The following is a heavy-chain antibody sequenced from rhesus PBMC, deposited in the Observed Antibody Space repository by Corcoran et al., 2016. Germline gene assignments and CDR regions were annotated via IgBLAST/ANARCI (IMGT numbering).Heavy chain of an antibody. CDR1: GGPFSSGY. V-gene: IGHV4-169*01. D-gene: IGHD3-22*01. J-gene: IGHJ4*01. CDR3: ARARYYERPGDY. CDR2: IYGSGSST. Sequence: HLRRRESGPGWVKPPETLSVTCAVSGGPFSSGYWSWTRQAPGKGLEWIGYIYGSGSSTNYNPSLKSRVTLSVDTSKNQLSLKLSSVTAADTAVYYCARARYYERPGDYWGQGVLVTVSS.